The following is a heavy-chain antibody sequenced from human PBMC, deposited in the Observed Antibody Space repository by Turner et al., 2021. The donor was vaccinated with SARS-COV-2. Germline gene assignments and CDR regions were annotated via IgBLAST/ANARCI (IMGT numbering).Heavy chain of an antibody. J-gene: IGHJ6*02. CDR1: GCSICSSRYY. D-gene: IGHD3-22*01. Sequence: QLQLQESGPGLWKPSETLSLTCTFSGCSICSSRYYSGWIRQPPGQGLEWHGHIYYSGSTNYNPYLKGRVTIPVDTSKNQFSLKLSSVTATDRAVYYCASRLVVQGTDDYSRYYGMDVWGQGTTVTVSS. CDR2: IYYSGST. CDR3: ASRLVVQGTDDYSRYYGMDV. V-gene: IGHV4-39*01.